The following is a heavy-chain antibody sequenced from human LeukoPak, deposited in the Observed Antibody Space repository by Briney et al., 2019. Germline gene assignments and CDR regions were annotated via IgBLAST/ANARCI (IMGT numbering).Heavy chain of an antibody. D-gene: IGHD2-8*01. CDR2: ISSSGSTI. J-gene: IGHJ4*02. Sequence: QPGGSLSLSCAASGFTFSSYEMNWVRQAPGKGLEWVSYISSSGSTIYYADSVKGRFAISRDNAKNSLYLQMNCLRAEDTAVYYCARDEMGPTPLFDYWGQGTLVTVSS. V-gene: IGHV3-48*03. CDR1: GFTFSSYE. CDR3: ARDEMGPTPLFDY.